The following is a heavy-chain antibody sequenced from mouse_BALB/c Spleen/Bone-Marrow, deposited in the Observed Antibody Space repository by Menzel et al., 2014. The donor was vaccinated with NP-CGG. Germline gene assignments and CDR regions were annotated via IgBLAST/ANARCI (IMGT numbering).Heavy chain of an antibody. CDR1: GYTFTSYL. Sequence: EVQRVESGPELVKPGASVKMSCKASGYTFTSYLMHWVKQKPGQGLEWIGYINPYNDGTKYNEKFKGKATLTSDKSSSTAYMELSSLTSEDSAVYYCARGGNYWYFDVWGAGTTVTVSS. V-gene: IGHV1-14*01. J-gene: IGHJ1*01. CDR3: ARGGNYWYFDV. D-gene: IGHD2-1*01. CDR2: INPYNDGT.